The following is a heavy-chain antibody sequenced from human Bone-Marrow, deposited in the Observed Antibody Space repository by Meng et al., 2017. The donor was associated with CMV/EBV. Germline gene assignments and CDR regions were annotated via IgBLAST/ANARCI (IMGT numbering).Heavy chain of an antibody. Sequence: GESLKISCAASGFTFSSYWMSWVRQAPGKGLEWVANIKQDGSEKYYVDSVKGRFTISRDNAKNSLYLQMNSLRAEDTAVYYCARSLVLFGDGYLYYYYGMDVWGQGTTVTVSS. V-gene: IGHV3-7*01. J-gene: IGHJ6*02. CDR3: ARSLVLFGDGYLYYYYGMDV. CDR2: IKQDGSEK. D-gene: IGHD3-22*01. CDR1: GFTFSSYW.